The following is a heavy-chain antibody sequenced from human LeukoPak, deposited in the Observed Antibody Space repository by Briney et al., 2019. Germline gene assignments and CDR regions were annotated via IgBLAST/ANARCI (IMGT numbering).Heavy chain of an antibody. CDR1: GFTFSSYG. CDR3: AKEEQQFDYFDY. Sequence: GGSLRLSCAASGFTFSSYGMHWVRQAPGKGLEWISVIYSGGSTHYADSVKGRFTISRDNSKNTLFLQMNSLRAEDTAVYYCAKEEQQFDYFDYWGQGTLVTVSS. D-gene: IGHD6-6*01. J-gene: IGHJ4*02. CDR2: IYSGGST. V-gene: IGHV3-NL1*01.